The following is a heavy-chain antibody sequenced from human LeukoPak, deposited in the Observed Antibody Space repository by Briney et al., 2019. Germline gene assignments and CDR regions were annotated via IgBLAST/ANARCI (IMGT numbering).Heavy chain of an antibody. CDR3: ARDSNIVVVPAAIRDGSVGGERYDY. Sequence: SVTVSCKACGGTFSSYTISWVRQAPGQGLEGMGRIIPILGIANYAQKFQGRVTITADKSTSTAYMELSSLRSEDTAVYYCARDSNIVVVPAAIRDGSVGGERYDYWGQGTLVTVSS. V-gene: IGHV1-69*04. J-gene: IGHJ4*02. CDR2: IIPILGIA. CDR1: GGTFSSYT. D-gene: IGHD2-2*02.